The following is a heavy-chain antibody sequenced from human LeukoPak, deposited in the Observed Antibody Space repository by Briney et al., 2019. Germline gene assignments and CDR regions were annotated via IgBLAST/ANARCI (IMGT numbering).Heavy chain of an antibody. Sequence: SETLSLTCTVSGGSISSSSYFWGWVRQPPGKGLEWIGSVFYTGDTYCSPSLKSRVTLSVDTSKNQFSLRLTSVTAADAAVYYCARVLRDGHNDPFDSWGQGTLVTVSS. V-gene: IGHV4-39*01. D-gene: IGHD5-24*01. J-gene: IGHJ3*02. CDR2: VFYTGDT. CDR3: ARVLRDGHNDPFDS. CDR1: GGSISSSSYF.